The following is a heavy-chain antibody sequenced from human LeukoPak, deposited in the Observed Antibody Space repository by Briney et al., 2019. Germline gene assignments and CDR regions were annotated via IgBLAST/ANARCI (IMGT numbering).Heavy chain of an antibody. D-gene: IGHD2-2*01. Sequence: ASVKVSCKASGGTFSSYAISWVRQAPGQGLEWMGGIIPIFGTANYAQKFQGRVTITADESTSTAYMELSSLRSDDTAVYYCATVKVGQLLSGFDPWGQGTLVTVSS. CDR1: GGTFSSYA. CDR3: ATVKVGQLLSGFDP. CDR2: IIPIFGTA. J-gene: IGHJ5*02. V-gene: IGHV1-69*13.